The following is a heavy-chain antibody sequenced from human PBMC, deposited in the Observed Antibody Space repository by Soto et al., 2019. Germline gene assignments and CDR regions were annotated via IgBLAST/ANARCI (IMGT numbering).Heavy chain of an antibody. CDR1: GYTFTIYA. J-gene: IGHJ2*01. CDR3: ARGGSLYWYFDL. D-gene: IGHD1-26*01. V-gene: IGHV1-3*01. CDR2: INAGNGNT. Sequence: ASVKVSCKASGYTFTIYARQWVRQAPGQRLEWMGWINAGNGNTKYSQKFQGRVTITRDTSASTAYMELSSLRSEDMAVYYCARGGSLYWYFDLWGRGTLVTVSS.